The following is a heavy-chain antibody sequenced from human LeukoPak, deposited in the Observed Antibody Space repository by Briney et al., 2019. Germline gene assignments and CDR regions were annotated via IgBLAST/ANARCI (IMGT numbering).Heavy chain of an antibody. CDR1: GGSISSGDYY. J-gene: IGHJ6*02. Sequence: PSETLSLTCTVSGGSISSGDYYWGWNRQPPGKGLEWIGYIYYSGSTYYNPSLKSRVTISVDTSKNQFSLKLSSVTAADTAVYYCARDPPHPGMGMDVWGQGTTVTVSS. CDR2: IYYSGST. V-gene: IGHV4-30-4*01. CDR3: ARDPPHPGMGMDV.